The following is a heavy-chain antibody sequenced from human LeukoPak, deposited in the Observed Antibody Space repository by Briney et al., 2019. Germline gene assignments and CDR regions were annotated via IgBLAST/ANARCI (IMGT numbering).Heavy chain of an antibody. D-gene: IGHD3-22*01. CDR2: ISYDGSNK. CDR3: ARAITMIVFDAFDI. CDR1: GFTFSSYS. V-gene: IGHV3-30*03. Sequence: GGSLRLSCAASGFTFSSYSMNWVRQAPGKGLEWVAVISYDGSNKYYADSVKGRFTISRDNSKNTLYLQMNSLRAEDTAVYYCARAITMIVFDAFDIWGQGTMVTVSS. J-gene: IGHJ3*02.